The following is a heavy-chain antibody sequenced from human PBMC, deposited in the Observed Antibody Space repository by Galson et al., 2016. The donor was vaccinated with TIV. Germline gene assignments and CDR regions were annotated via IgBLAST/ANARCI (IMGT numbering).Heavy chain of an antibody. J-gene: IGHJ4*02. D-gene: IGHD6-13*01. V-gene: IGHV3-30*03. Sequence: SLRLSCAASGFTFGSYGMHWVRHGPGKGLEWLAFVSFDRSDKTYADSVTGRFTISRDNFRNTLYLQMSSLRTEDTAVYYCARGFSSYYFDYWGQGTLVTVSS. CDR1: GFTFGSYG. CDR3: ARGFSSYYFDY. CDR2: VSFDRSDK.